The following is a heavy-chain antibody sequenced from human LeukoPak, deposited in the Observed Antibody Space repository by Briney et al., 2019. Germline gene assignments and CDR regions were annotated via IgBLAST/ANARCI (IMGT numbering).Heavy chain of an antibody. CDR2: INDSGRI. J-gene: IGHJ6*03. Sequence: SETLSLTCAVYGGSFSNYYWSWIRQPPGKGLGWIGEINDSGRINYNPSLMSRVTVSVDTPKNQFSLRLTSVTATDTAVYYCARRRNYGRNYYIDVWGNGATVSVSS. D-gene: IGHD1-7*01. V-gene: IGHV4-34*01. CDR1: GGSFSNYY. CDR3: ARRRNYGRNYYIDV.